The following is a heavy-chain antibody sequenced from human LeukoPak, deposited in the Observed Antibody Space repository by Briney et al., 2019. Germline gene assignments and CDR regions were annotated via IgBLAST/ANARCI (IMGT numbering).Heavy chain of an antibody. J-gene: IGHJ4*02. Sequence: GGSLRLSCAASGFTFSSYAMNWVRQAPGKGLEWVAHINQDGSEEHYMDSAKARFTISRDNAKNSLSLQMNSLRAEDTAVYYCVRDGGVSGYDLLDYWGQGTLVTVSS. V-gene: IGHV3-7*01. CDR3: VRDGGVSGYDLLDY. CDR1: GFTFSSYA. CDR2: INQDGSEE. D-gene: IGHD5-12*01.